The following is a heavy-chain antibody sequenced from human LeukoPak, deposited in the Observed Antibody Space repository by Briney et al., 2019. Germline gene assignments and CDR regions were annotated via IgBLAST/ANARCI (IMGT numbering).Heavy chain of an antibody. D-gene: IGHD3-22*01. CDR1: GYSFTSYY. CDR2: INPSGGST. V-gene: IGHV1-46*03. CDR3: ARGVYYYDSSGHSGDY. Sequence: APVKVSCKASGYSFTSYYMHWVRQAPGQGLEWMGIINPSGGSTSYAQKFQGRVTMTRDTSTSTVYMELSSLRSEDTAVYYCARGVYYYDSSGHSGDYWGQGTLVTVSS. J-gene: IGHJ4*02.